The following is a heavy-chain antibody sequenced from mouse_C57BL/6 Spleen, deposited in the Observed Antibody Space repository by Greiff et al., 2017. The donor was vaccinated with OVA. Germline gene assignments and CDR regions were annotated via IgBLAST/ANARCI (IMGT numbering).Heavy chain of an antibody. V-gene: IGHV1-80*01. Sequence: VQLQQSGAGLVKPGASVKISCKASGYAFSSYWMNWVKQRPGKGLEWIGQIYPGDGDTNYNGKFKGKATLTADKSSSTAYMQLSSLTSEESAVYFCARSDYYGSSYYAMDDWGKGTSVTVSS. J-gene: IGHJ4*01. CDR3: ARSDYYGSSYYAMDD. D-gene: IGHD1-1*01. CDR1: GYAFSSYW. CDR2: IYPGDGDT.